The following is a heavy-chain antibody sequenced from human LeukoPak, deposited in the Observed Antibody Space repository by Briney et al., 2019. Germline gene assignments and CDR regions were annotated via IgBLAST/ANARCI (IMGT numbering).Heavy chain of an antibody. CDR2: ISTYNGNT. Sequence: ASVKVSCKASGYTFTSYGISWVRQAPGQGIEWMGWISTYNGNTNYAQKFQGRITMTTMTTDTSTTTAYMELRSLRSDDTAVYYCARDCSSTSCFTFVGFDYWGQGSLVTVSS. D-gene: IGHD2-2*02. CDR1: GYTFTSYG. J-gene: IGHJ4*02. V-gene: IGHV1-18*01. CDR3: ARDCSSTSCFTFVGFDY.